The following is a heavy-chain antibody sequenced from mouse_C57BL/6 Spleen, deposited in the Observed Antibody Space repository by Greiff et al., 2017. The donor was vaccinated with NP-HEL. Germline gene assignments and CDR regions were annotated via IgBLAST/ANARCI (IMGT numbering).Heavy chain of an antibody. J-gene: IGHJ2*01. V-gene: IGHV1-52*01. CDR3: ARIYYYGSSYFDY. CDR2: IDPSDSET. D-gene: IGHD1-1*01. Sequence: QVQLKQSGAELVRPGSSVKLSCKASGYTFTSYWMHWVKQRPIQGLEWIGNIDPSDSETHYNQKFKDKATLTVDKSSSTAYMQLSSLTSEDSAVYYCARIYYYGSSYFDYWGQGTTLTVSS. CDR1: GYTFTSYW.